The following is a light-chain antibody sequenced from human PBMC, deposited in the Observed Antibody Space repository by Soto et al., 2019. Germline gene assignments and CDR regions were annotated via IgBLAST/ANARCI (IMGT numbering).Light chain of an antibody. CDR1: SSDIGAYNF. CDR2: DVS. J-gene: IGLJ1*01. Sequence: QSVLTQPASVSGSPGQSITLSCTGTSSDIGAYNFVSWYQQHPGKAPKLMIYDVSNRPSGVSNRFSGSKSGDTASLTISELQAEDEADYYCSSYTISAADVFGTGTKVTVL. CDR3: SSYTISAADV. V-gene: IGLV2-14*03.